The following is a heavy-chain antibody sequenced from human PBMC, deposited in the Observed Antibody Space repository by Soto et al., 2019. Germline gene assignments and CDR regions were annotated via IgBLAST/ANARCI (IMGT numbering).Heavy chain of an antibody. D-gene: IGHD2-21*02. J-gene: IGHJ6*02. V-gene: IGHV4-31*03. CDR2: IYYSGST. CDR3: ARVCRGDCHHGMDV. Sequence: QVQLQESGPGLVKPSQTLSLTCTVSVGSISSGGYYWSWIRQHPGKGLEWIGYIYYSGSTYYNPSLKSRVTISVDTSKNQFSLKLSSVTAADTAVYYCARVCRGDCHHGMDVWGHGTTVTVSS. CDR1: VGSISSGGYY.